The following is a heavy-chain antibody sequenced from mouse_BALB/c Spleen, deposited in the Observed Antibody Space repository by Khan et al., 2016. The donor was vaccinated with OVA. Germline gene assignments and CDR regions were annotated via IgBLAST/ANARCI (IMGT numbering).Heavy chain of an antibody. Sequence: EVQLQESGAELGRPGSSVKLSCKTSGSTFTSYGIKWGKQRPGQGLEWIGYIYPGTGYTEYNARFQGKAILTSDTSSSTAYMQLRSLTSDDDAMYFCTTAYYRYYLDYWGQGTILTVSS. CDR3: TTAYYRYYLDY. CDR1: GSTFTSYG. D-gene: IGHD2-14*01. V-gene: IGHV1S134*01. CDR2: IYPGTGYT. J-gene: IGHJ2*01.